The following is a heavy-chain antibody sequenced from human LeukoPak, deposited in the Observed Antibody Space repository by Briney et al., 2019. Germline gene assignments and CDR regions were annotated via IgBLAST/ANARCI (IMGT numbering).Heavy chain of an antibody. V-gene: IGHV3-48*01. CDR1: GFTFSTYR. D-gene: IGHD3-16*01. CDR3: ARDPPSGGFDS. Sequence: GGSLRLSCAASGFTFSTYRMNWVRQAPGKGLEWVSYISTSSSTIYYADSVKGRFTISRDDDKNSLYLQMNSLRAVDTAVYYCARDPPSGGFDSWGKGTLVTVSS. CDR2: ISTSSSTI. J-gene: IGHJ4*02.